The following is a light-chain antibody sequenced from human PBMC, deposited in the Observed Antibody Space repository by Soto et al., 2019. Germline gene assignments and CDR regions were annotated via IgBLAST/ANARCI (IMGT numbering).Light chain of an antibody. CDR1: SSDVGGYNY. Sequence: QSVLTQPPSASGSPGQSVTISCTGTSSDVGGYNYVSWFQQHPGKAPKLMIYEVNKRPSGVPGRFSGSKSGNTASLTISGLQSEDEADYYCTSYTPTGALVFGSGTKLTVL. CDR2: EVN. V-gene: IGLV2-8*01. CDR3: TSYTPTGALV. J-gene: IGLJ3*02.